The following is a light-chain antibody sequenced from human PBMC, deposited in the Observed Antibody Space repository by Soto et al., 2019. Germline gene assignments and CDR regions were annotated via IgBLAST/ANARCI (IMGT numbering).Light chain of an antibody. CDR1: QDIRYY. CDR3: QQYNSYWT. V-gene: IGKV1-27*01. Sequence: DIQMTQSPSSLSVSVGDRVTITCRASQDIRYYLAWYQQRPGEVPKLLIYAASTLQSGVPSRFSGSGSGTEFTLTISSLQPDDFATYYCQQYNSYWTFGQGTKVDIK. CDR2: AAS. J-gene: IGKJ1*01.